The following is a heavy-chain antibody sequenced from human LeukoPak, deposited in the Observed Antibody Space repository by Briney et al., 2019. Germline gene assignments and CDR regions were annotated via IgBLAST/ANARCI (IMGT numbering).Heavy chain of an antibody. CDR3: ASYDFWSGYHDY. D-gene: IGHD3-3*01. CDR1: GYSISSGYY. Sequence: KPSETLSLTCTVSGYSISSGYYWGWIRQPPGKGLEWIGSIYHSGSTYYNPSLMSRVTISVDTSKNQFSLKLSSVTAADTAVYYCASYDFWSGYHDYWGQGTLVTVSS. CDR2: IYHSGST. J-gene: IGHJ4*02. V-gene: IGHV4-38-2*02.